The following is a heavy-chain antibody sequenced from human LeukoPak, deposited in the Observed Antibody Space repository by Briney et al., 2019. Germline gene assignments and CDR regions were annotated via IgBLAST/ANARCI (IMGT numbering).Heavy chain of an antibody. CDR1: GYTFTSYD. CDR3: ARGRRCSGGSCYSVWLY. J-gene: IGHJ4*02. Sequence: GASEKVSCKASGYTFTSYDINWVRQATGQGLEWMGWMNPNSGNTGYAQKFQGRVTMTRNTSISTAYMELSSLRSEDTAVYYCARGRRCSGGSCYSVWLYWGQGTLVTVSS. D-gene: IGHD2-15*01. CDR2: MNPNSGNT. V-gene: IGHV1-8*01.